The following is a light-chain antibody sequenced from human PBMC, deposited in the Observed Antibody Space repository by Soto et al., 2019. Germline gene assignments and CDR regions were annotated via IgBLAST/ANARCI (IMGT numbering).Light chain of an antibody. CDR1: QSVSSY. CDR2: DAS. J-gene: IGKJ5*01. Sequence: EIVLTQSPATLYLSPGERATLSCRASQSVSSYLAWYQQKPGQAPRLLIYDASNRATGIPARFSGSGSGTDFTLTISSLEPEDFAVYYCQQRSNWPSITFGQGTRLAI. CDR3: QQRSNWPSIT. V-gene: IGKV3-11*01.